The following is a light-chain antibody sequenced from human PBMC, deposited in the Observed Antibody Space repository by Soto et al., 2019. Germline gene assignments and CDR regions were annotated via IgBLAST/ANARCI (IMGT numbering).Light chain of an antibody. CDR2: DAS. CDR1: YGVSSSY. CDR3: QQLGASLMWT. J-gene: IGKJ1*01. V-gene: IGKV3-20*01. Sequence: EVVFSQTQGTLALSPAERVALSCRAIYGVSSSYLAWYQHKSGQAPRLLNYDASSRATGIPDRVSGSGSGTDFTVTFSRLEPEDLHVYSCQQLGASLMWT.